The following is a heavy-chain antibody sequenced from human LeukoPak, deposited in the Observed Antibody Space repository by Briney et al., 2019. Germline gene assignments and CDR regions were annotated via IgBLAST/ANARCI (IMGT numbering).Heavy chain of an antibody. CDR2: FYYRGTP. Sequence: SETLSLTCTVSVGSIRSSGYYGGWIRRPPGKGLVWIGTFYYRGTPYYNPSLKSREAISVNTSKNQFTLKLSSVTAADTAVCYCARRKECANGVCCTDYWGQGTLVTVSS. J-gene: IGHJ4*02. CDR1: VGSIRSSGYY. D-gene: IGHD2-8*01. CDR3: ARRKECANGVCCTDY. V-gene: IGHV4-39*01.